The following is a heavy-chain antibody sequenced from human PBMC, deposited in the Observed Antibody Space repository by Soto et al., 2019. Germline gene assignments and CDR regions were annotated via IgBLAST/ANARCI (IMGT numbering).Heavy chain of an antibody. D-gene: IGHD3-22*01. J-gene: IGHJ4*02. CDR3: ARHFFRRYYDSSGYDY. CDR2: SYHSGSS. V-gene: IGHV4-30-2*03. Sequence: SETLSLTCTVSGGSINSAGHSWGWVRQSPGKGLEWIGCSYHSGSSYYNPSLQSRVTISVDTSKAQFSLTLSSVTAADTAVYYCARHFFRRYYDSSGYDYWGQGPLVTVSS. CDR1: GGSINSAGHS.